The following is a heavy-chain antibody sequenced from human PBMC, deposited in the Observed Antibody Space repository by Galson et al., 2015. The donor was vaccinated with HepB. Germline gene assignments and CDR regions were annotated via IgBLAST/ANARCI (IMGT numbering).Heavy chain of an antibody. V-gene: IGHV3-7*03. Sequence: SLRLSCAASGFTFTDHRMSWVRQTPRRGLEWVTNLNQHGNEKYYAGSVKGRFSISRDNAKNSLYLQMNSLIDEDTAVYYCVRDALGGYDFWGQGTTVIVSS. J-gene: IGHJ3*01. CDR1: GFTFTDHR. D-gene: IGHD3-22*01. CDR3: VRDALGGYDF. CDR2: LNQHGNEK.